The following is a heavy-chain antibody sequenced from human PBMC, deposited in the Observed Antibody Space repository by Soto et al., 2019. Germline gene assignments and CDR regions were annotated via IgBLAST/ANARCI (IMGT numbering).Heavy chain of an antibody. CDR3: ARTKYSNYVYSYYNYMDV. J-gene: IGHJ6*03. CDR1: GGSISSYY. V-gene: IGHV4-59*08. Sequence: PSETLSLTCTVSGGSISSYYWSWIRQPPGKGLEWIGYIYYSGSTNYNPSLKSRVTISVDTSKNQFSLKPSSVTAADTAVYYCARTKYSNYVYSYYNYMDVWGKGTTVTVSS. CDR2: IYYSGST. D-gene: IGHD4-4*01.